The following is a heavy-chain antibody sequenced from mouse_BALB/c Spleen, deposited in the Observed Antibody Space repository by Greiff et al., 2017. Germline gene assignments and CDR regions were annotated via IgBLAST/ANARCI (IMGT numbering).Heavy chain of an antibody. V-gene: IGHV5-6-3*01. D-gene: IGHD4-1*01. CDR2: INSNGGST. CDR3: ARGDWVY. J-gene: IGHJ3*01. CDR1: GFTFSSYG. Sequence: EVHLVESGGGLVQPGGSLKLSCAASGFTFSSYGMSWVRQTPDKRLELVATINSNGGSTYYPDSVKGRFTISRDNAKNTLYLQMSSLKSEDTAMYYCARGDWVYWGQGTLVTVSA.